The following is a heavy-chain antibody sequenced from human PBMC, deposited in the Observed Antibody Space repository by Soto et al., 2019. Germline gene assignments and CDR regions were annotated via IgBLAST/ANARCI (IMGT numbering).Heavy chain of an antibody. CDR3: ARVVVRGVTHNWFDP. Sequence: SETLSLTCAVYGGSFSGYYWSWIRQPPGKGLEWIGEINHSGSTNYNPSLKSRVTISVDTSKNQFSLKLSSVTAADTAVYYCARVVVRGVTHNWFDPWGQGTLVTVSS. D-gene: IGHD3-10*01. V-gene: IGHV4-34*01. CDR1: GGSFSGYY. J-gene: IGHJ5*02. CDR2: INHSGST.